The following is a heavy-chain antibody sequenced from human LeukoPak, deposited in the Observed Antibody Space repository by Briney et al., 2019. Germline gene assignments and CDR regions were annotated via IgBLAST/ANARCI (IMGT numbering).Heavy chain of an antibody. D-gene: IGHD2-8*02. V-gene: IGHV4-31*01. CDR1: GGSISSDGYY. J-gene: IGHJ4*02. Sequence: SETLSLTCTVSGGSISSDGYYWSWIRQYPGGGVEWIGYIYYTGNTYYNPSLKSPITISIYMSKNQFSLKLSSVTAADTAVYYCARGYWNYDYWGQGTLVTVSS. CDR3: ARGYWNYDY. CDR2: IYYTGNT.